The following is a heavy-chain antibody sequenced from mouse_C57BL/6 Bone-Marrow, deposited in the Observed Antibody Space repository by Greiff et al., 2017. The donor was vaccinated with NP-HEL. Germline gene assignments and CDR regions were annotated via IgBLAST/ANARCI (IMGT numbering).Heavy chain of an antibody. V-gene: IGHV5-16*01. J-gene: IGHJ4*01. Sequence: DVQLVESEGGLVQPGSSMKLSCTASGFTFSDYSMAWVRQVPEKGLEWVANINYDGSSTYYLDSLKSRFIISRDNANNILYLQMSSLKSEDTATYYCAREGGLRRRTYAMDYWGQGTSVTVSS. CDR1: GFTFSDYS. D-gene: IGHD2-4*01. CDR2: INYDGSST. CDR3: AREGGLRRRTYAMDY.